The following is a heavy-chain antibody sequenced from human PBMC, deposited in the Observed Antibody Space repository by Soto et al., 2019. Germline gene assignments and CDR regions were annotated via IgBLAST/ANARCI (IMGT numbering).Heavy chain of an antibody. D-gene: IGHD5-12*01. Sequence: PSETLSLTCTVSGGSINTFYWSWVRQPAGKGLEWIGHIFSSGSTSFNPSLESRVAMSVDTSKNHFSLNLSSVTAADMDVYYCAREGSYSAYNFAHGIQLWSFDFWGQGALVTVSS. V-gene: IGHV4-4*07. J-gene: IGHJ4*02. CDR3: AREGSYSAYNFAHGIQLWSFDF. CDR2: IFSSGST. CDR1: GGSINTFY.